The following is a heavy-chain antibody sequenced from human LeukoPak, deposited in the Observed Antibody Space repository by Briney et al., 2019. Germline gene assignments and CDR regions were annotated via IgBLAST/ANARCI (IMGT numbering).Heavy chain of an antibody. D-gene: IGHD3/OR15-3a*01. CDR3: ARRGLGRNFDY. CDR1: GYTFSNYG. J-gene: IGHJ4*02. V-gene: IGHV1-18*01. Sequence: ASVTVSCKASGYTFSNYGISWVRQAPGQGLEWMGWISTNKGNTKSAQKNQGRVTMTTDTSTSTVHMELRSLRSDDTAVYYCARRGLGRNFDYWGQGTLVTVSS. CDR2: ISTNKGNT.